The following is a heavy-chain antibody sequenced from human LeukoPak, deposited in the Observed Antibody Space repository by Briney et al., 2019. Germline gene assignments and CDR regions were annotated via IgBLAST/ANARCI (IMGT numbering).Heavy chain of an antibody. CDR1: GFTFSNYA. CDR2: ISFDGSDK. Sequence: GGSLRLSCAASGFTFSNYAMHWVRQAPGKGLEWVAFISFDGSDKYYADSVKGRFTISRDNSKNTLYLQMNSLRAEDTALYYCARILRLHTPRASDIWGQGTMVTVSS. CDR3: ARILRLHTPRASDI. J-gene: IGHJ3*02. V-gene: IGHV3-30-3*01. D-gene: IGHD5-24*01.